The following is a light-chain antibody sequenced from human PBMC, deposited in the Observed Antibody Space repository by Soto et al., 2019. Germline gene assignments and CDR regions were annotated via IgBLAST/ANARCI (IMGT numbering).Light chain of an antibody. Sequence: DVVMTQSPLSLPVTLGQPASISCRSSQSLVYNDGNTYLNWFQQRPGQSPRRLIYKVFDRDSGVPDRFSGSGSGTDFTLKISRVEAEDVGIYYCMQGTHWPPTFGQGTKVEIK. CDR1: QSLVYNDGNTY. J-gene: IGKJ1*01. CDR2: KVF. CDR3: MQGTHWPPT. V-gene: IGKV2-30*01.